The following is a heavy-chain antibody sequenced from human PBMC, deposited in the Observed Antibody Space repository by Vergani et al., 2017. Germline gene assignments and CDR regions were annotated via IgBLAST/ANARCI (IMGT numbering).Heavy chain of an antibody. Sequence: QVQLVQSGAEVKKPGASVKVSCKASGYTFTGYYMHWVRQAPGQGLEWMGWINPNSGGTNYAQKFQGRVTMTRDTSISTAYMELSRLRSDDTAVYYCARFDTVVTRLYYYYYYMDVWGKGTTVTVSS. V-gene: IGHV1-2*02. CDR1: GYTFTGYY. CDR2: INPNSGGT. CDR3: ARFDTVVTRLYYYYYYMDV. J-gene: IGHJ6*03. D-gene: IGHD4-23*01.